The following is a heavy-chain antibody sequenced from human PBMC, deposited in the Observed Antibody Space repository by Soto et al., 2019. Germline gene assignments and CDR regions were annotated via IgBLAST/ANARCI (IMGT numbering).Heavy chain of an antibody. V-gene: IGHV1-46*01. Sequence: GASVKVSCKASGYTFTSYYMHWVRQAPGQGLEWMGIINPSGGSTSYAQKFQGRVTMTRDTSTSTVYMELSSLRSEDTAVYYCARDHTRPITIFGVVTRNPNRFDPWGQGTLVTVSS. CDR2: INPSGGST. CDR1: GYTFTSYY. CDR3: ARDHTRPITIFGVVTRNPNRFDP. J-gene: IGHJ5*02. D-gene: IGHD3-3*01.